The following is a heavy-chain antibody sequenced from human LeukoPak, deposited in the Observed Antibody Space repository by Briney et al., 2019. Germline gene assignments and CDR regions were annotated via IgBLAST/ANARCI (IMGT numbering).Heavy chain of an antibody. J-gene: IGHJ4*02. CDR3: ARVPTVTFFDY. CDR1: GGSFSNYY. V-gene: IGHV4-34*01. Sequence: SETLSLTCAVYGGSFSNYYWSWIRQPPGKGLEWIGEINHSERTNYSPSLKSRVTISVDTSKNQFSLKLSSVTAADTAVYYCARVPTVTFFDYWGQGTLVTVSS. CDR2: INHSERT. D-gene: IGHD4-17*01.